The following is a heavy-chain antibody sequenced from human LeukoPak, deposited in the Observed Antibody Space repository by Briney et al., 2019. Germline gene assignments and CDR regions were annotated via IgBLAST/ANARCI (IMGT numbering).Heavy chain of an antibody. J-gene: IGHJ4*02. CDR1: GFTFSDYY. CDR2: ISTGGMTT. V-gene: IGHV3-11*04. D-gene: IGHD5-12*01. CDR3: ARDQSVYSPRPFDF. Sequence: GGSLRLPCAASGFTFSDYYMSWIRQAPGKGLEWVSIISTGGMTTNNADSVKGRFTISRDNANNLYLQMDSLRAEDTAVYYCARDQSVYSPRPFDFWGQGTLVTVSS.